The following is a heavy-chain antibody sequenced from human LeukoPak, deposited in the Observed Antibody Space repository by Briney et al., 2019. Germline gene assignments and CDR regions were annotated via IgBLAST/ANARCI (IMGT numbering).Heavy chain of an antibody. CDR1: GFLFDDYG. CDR3: ARASIAVAATLYYFDY. J-gene: IGHJ4*02. CDR2: INWNGGST. V-gene: IGHV3-20*04. Sequence: GGSLRLSCAASGFLFDDYGMSWVRQAPGKGLEWVSGINWNGGSTGYADSVKGRFTISRDNAMNSLYLQMNSLRAEDTALYYCARASIAVAATLYYFDYWGQGTLVTVSS. D-gene: IGHD6-19*01.